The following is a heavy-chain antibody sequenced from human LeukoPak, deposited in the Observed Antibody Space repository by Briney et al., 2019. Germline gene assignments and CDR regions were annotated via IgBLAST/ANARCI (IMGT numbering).Heavy chain of an antibody. J-gene: IGHJ4*02. D-gene: IGHD4-11*01. CDR2: IGGSGANT. CDR1: GFTFSSYA. CDR3: AKRGVYGNFYFDY. V-gene: IGHV3-23*01. Sequence: GGSLRLSCAASGFTFSSYAMSWVRQAPGKGLEEGSTIGGSGANTYYADSLRGRFTISRDNSKNTLYLQMNSLRAEDTAVYYCAKRGVYGNFYFDYWGQGTLATVSS.